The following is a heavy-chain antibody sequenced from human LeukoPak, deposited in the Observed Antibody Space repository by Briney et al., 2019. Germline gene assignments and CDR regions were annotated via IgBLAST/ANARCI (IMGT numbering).Heavy chain of an antibody. V-gene: IGHV3-11*06. CDR1: GFTFSDYY. Sequence: GGSLRLSCAASGFTFSDYYMSWIRQAPGKGLERVSYISGSSSYTNYADSVKGRFTISRDNAKKSLYLQMNSLRAEDTAVYYCARGGRSGAQYFDLWGRGTLVTVSS. CDR2: ISGSSSYT. D-gene: IGHD3-3*01. J-gene: IGHJ2*01. CDR3: ARGGRSGAQYFDL.